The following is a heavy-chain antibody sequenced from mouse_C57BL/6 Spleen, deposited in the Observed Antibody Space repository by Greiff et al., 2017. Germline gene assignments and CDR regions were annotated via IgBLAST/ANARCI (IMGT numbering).Heavy chain of an antibody. Sequence: QVQLKQPGAELVMPGASVKLSCKASGYTFTSYWMHWVKQRPGQGLEWIGEIDPSDSYTNYNQKFKGKSTLTVDKSSSTAYMQLSSLTSEDSAVYYCARKYRYGDYFDYWGQGTTLTVSS. CDR2: IDPSDSYT. V-gene: IGHV1-69*01. CDR3: ARKYRYGDYFDY. D-gene: IGHD5-1-1*01. CDR1: GYTFTSYW. J-gene: IGHJ2*01.